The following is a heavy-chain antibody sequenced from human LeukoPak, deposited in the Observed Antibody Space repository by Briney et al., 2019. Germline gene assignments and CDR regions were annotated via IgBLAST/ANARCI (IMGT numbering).Heavy chain of an antibody. CDR1: GGSIIGYY. CDR3: ARSRVWSDYWGYFDY. D-gene: IGHD3-3*01. CDR2: IYHSGST. J-gene: IGHJ4*02. V-gene: IGHV4-59*01. Sequence: SETLSLTCTVSGGSIIGYYWNWIRQPPGKGLEWIGYIYHSGSTNYNPSLKSRVTISVDTSKTQISLKLRAVTAADTAVYYCARSRVWSDYWGYFDYWGQGTLVTVSS.